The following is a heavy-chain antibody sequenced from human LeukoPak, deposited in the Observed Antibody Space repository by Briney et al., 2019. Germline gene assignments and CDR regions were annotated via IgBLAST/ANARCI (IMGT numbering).Heavy chain of an antibody. J-gene: IGHJ4*02. Sequence: PGGSLRLSCAASGFTFRSNWTHGVRQAPGKGLVWVSRINSDGTSTGYADSVKGRFSISRDNARSTLYLQMNSLRGEDTAVYYCARQSVPGCLGDWGQGTLVTVSS. CDR2: INSDGTST. CDR3: ARQSVPGCLGD. D-gene: IGHD2-2*01. V-gene: IGHV3-74*01. CDR1: GFTFRSNW.